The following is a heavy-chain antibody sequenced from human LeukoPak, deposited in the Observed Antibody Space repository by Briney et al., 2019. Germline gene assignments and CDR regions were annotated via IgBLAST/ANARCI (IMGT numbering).Heavy chain of an antibody. V-gene: IGHV4-34*01. CDR1: GGSFSGYY. CDR3: ARGRRYYYYYYMDV. J-gene: IGHJ6*03. CDR2: INHSGST. Sequence: TSETLSLTCAVYGGSFSGYYWSWIRQPPGKGLEWIGEINHSGSTNYNPSLKSRVTISVDTSKNQFSLELSSVTAADTAVYYCARGRRYYYYYYMDVWGKGTTVTVSS.